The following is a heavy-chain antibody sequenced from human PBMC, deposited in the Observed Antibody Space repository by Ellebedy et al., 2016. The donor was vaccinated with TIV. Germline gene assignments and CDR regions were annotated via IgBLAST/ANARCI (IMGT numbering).Heavy chain of an antibody. CDR1: GGSISSSSYY. J-gene: IGHJ3*02. D-gene: IGHD5-24*01. CDR3: ARPCRDGYNSHDAFDI. CDR2: IYYSGST. Sequence: SETLSLTCTVSGGSISSSSYYWGWIRQPPGTGLEWIGSIYYSGSTYYNPSLKSRVTISVDTSKNQFSLKLSSVTAADTAVYYCARPCRDGYNSHDAFDIWGQGTMVTVSS. V-gene: IGHV4-39*01.